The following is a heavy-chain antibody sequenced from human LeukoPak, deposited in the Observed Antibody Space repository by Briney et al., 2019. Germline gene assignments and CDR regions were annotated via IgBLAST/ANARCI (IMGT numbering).Heavy chain of an antibody. V-gene: IGHV3-7*01. CDR2: IKKDGSER. Sequence: EGSLRLSCAASGFTFSSYWMNWVRQAPGKGLEWVANIKKDGSERYYVDSVKGRFTISRDNTKKSLYLQMNTLRAEDTAVYYCAKDGDIVVVPTVWGQGTLVTVSS. D-gene: IGHD2-2*01. CDR3: AKDGDIVVVPTV. CDR1: GFTFSSYW. J-gene: IGHJ4*02.